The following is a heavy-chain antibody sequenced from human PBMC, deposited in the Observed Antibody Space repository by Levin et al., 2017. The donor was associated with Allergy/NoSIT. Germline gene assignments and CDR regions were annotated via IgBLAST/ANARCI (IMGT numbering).Heavy chain of an antibody. D-gene: IGHD3-10*01. CDR2: ISYDGSNK. J-gene: IGHJ4*02. CDR1: GFTFSRSG. V-gene: IGHV3-30*18. Sequence: LSLTCAASGFTFSRSGMHWVRQAPGKGLEWLTIISYDGSNKYYADSVEGRFTISRDNSKNTLYLQMNSLRTEDTAVYYCAKDLFQAMVRGVIDYWGQGILVTVSS. CDR3: AKDLFQAMVRGVIDY.